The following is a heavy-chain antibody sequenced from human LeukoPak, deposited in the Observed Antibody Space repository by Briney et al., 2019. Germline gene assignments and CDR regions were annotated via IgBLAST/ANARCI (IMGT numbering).Heavy chain of an antibody. V-gene: IGHV1-69*05. CDR3: ARLVGATNLLDY. CDR1: GYSFTSHV. CDR2: IIPIFGTA. J-gene: IGHJ4*02. D-gene: IGHD1-26*01. Sequence: ASVKVSCKASGYSFTSHVISWVRQAPGQGLEWMGGIIPIFGTANYAQKFQGRVTITTDESTSTAYMELSSLRSEDTAVYYCARLVGATNLLDYWGQGTLVTVSS.